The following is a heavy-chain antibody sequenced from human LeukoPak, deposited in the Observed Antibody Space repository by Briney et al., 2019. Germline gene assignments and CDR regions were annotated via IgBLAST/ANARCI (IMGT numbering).Heavy chain of an antibody. CDR1: GYTFIGYY. Sequence: GASVKVSCKASGYTFIGYYMHWVRQAPGQGLEWMGWINPNSGGTNSAQKFQGRVTMTRDMSTSTVYMELSSLRSEDTAVYYCAREIYPSTVAFDYWGQGTLVTVSS. J-gene: IGHJ4*02. V-gene: IGHV1-2*02. CDR3: AREIYPSTVAFDY. CDR2: INPNSGGT. D-gene: IGHD4-23*01.